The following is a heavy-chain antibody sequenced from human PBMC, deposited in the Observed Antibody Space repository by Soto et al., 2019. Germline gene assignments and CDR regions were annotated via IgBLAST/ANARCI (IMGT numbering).Heavy chain of an antibody. Sequence: PGGSLRLSCAASGFTFSSYAMHWVRQAPGKGLEWVAVIPYDGSNKYYADSVKGRFTISRDNSKSTLYLQMNSLRAEDTAVYYCARASEQQLRGYYYGMDVWGQGTTVTVSS. CDR2: IPYDGSNK. CDR3: ARASEQQLRGYYYGMDV. CDR1: GFTFSSYA. J-gene: IGHJ6*02. V-gene: IGHV3-30-3*01. D-gene: IGHD6-13*01.